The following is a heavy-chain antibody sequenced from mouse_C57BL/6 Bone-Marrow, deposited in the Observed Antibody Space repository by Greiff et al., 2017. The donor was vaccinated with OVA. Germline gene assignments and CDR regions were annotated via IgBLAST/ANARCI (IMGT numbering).Heavy chain of an antibody. CDR3: ARGLRLFAY. D-gene: IGHD2-4*01. Sequence: VQLQQPGAELVRPGTSVKLSCKASGYTFTSYWMHWVKQRPGQGLEWIGVIDPSDSYTNYNQQFKGKATLTVDTSSSTAYMQLSSLTSEDSAVYYCARGLRLFAYWGQGTLVTVSA. V-gene: IGHV1-59*01. CDR1: GYTFTSYW. J-gene: IGHJ3*01. CDR2: IDPSDSYT.